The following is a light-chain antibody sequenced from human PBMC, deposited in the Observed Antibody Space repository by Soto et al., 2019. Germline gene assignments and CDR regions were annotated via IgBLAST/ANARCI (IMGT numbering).Light chain of an antibody. CDR3: QPYNSYVYS. Sequence: IQMTQSPSTLSASVGDRVNITCRASQSFKTWLAWYQQKPGKPPKLIIYKASTLETGVPSRFSASGFGTEFTLTISSLQPDDFATYYCQPYNSYVYSFSGGTKVEI. CDR2: KAS. V-gene: IGKV1-5*03. J-gene: IGKJ2*03. CDR1: QSFKTW.